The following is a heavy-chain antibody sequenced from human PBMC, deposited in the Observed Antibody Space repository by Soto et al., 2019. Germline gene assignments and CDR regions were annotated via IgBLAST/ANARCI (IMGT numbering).Heavy chain of an antibody. CDR1: GFAFSSHG. CDR3: ATRNNRGWHRPFDY. J-gene: IGHJ4*02. V-gene: IGHV3-30*03. D-gene: IGHD6-19*01. Sequence: QVQLVESGGGVVQPGRSLRLSCAASGFAFSSHGMHWVRQTPGKGLEWVAVISYDGSHKYYTDSLKGRFSISRDNSKNTLYLQMNSLRIEDTAVYYFATRNNRGWHRPFDYCGQGTLVTGSS. CDR2: ISYDGSHK.